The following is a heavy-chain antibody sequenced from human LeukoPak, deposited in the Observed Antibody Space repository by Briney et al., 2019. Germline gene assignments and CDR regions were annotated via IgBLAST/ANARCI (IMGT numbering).Heavy chain of an antibody. D-gene: IGHD3-22*01. CDR3: ASYYYDSSGYTPYYFDY. V-gene: IGHV1-69*13. Sequence: ASVKVSCKASGYTFTSYYMHWVRQAPGQGLEWMGGIIPIFGTANYAQKFQGRVTITADESTSTAYMELSSLRSEDTAVYYCASYYYDSSGYTPYYFDYWGQGTLVTVSS. CDR1: GYTFTSYY. J-gene: IGHJ4*02. CDR2: IIPIFGTA.